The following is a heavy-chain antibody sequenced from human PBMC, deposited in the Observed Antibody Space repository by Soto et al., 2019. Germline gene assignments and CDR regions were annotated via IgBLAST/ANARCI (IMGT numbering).Heavy chain of an antibody. J-gene: IGHJ6*03. Sequence: ASVKVSCKASGYTFTSYYMHWVRQAPGQGLEWMGIINPSSGSTGYAQKFQGRVTMTRDTSISTAYMELSSLRSEDTAVYYCAREGNDFWSGYSHYYYYYYMDVWGKGTTVTSP. CDR3: AREGNDFWSGYSHYYYYYYMDV. CDR2: INPSSGST. V-gene: IGHV1-46*01. CDR1: GYTFTSYY. D-gene: IGHD3-3*01.